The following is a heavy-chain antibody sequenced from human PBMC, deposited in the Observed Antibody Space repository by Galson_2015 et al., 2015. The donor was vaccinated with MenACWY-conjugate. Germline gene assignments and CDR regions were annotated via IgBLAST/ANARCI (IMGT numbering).Heavy chain of an antibody. J-gene: IGHJ4*02. D-gene: IGHD1-26*01. CDR3: AKSRGASFYFDS. V-gene: IGHV3-74*01. CDR2: INPGGSST. CDR1: GFIFNTCW. Sequence: SLRLSCAASGFIFNTCWMHWVRPAPGKGLVWVSRINPGGSSTTYADSVKDRFTISRDNAKNTLYLQMNSLRPEDTAVFYCAKSRGASFYFDSWGQGTLVTVSS.